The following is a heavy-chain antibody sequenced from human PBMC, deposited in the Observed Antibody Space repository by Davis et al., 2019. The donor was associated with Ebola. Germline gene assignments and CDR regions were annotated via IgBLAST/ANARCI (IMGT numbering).Heavy chain of an antibody. CDR2: INHSGST. D-gene: IGHD4-17*01. Sequence: MPGGSLRLSCAVYGGSFSGYYWSWIRQPPGKGLEWTGEINHSGSTNYNPSLKSRVTISVDTSKNPFSLKLSAVTAADTAVYYCARTYYGDSNALDYWGQGTLVTVSS. CDR1: GGSFSGYY. CDR3: ARTYYGDSNALDY. V-gene: IGHV4-34*01. J-gene: IGHJ4*02.